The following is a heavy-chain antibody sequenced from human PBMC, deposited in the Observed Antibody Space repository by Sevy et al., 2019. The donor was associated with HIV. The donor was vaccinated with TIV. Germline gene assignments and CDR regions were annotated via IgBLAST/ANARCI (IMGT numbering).Heavy chain of an antibody. D-gene: IGHD1-1*01. CDR1: GFTFSSYA. CDR2: ISGSGDNT. V-gene: IGHV3-23*01. Sequence: GGSLRLSCAASGFTFSSYAMNWVRQAPGKGLEWVSTISGSGDNTYYADSVKGRFTISRDNSKNTLYLQMNSLRVEDTAVYYCAKGHFGTVLDYWGHGTLVTVSS. CDR3: AKGHFGTVLDY. J-gene: IGHJ4*01.